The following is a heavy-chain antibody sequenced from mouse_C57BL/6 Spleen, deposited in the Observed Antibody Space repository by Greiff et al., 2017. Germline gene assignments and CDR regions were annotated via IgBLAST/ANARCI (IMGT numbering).Heavy chain of an antibody. CDR1: GYSFTDYN. V-gene: IGHV1-39*01. CDR3: ATTVVATRAMDY. Sequence: LQESGPELVKPGASVKISCKASGYSFTDYNMNWVKQSNGKCLEWIGVINPNYGTTSYNPKFKGKATLTVDPASSPAYMQLNSLTAVDSAVYYCATTVVATRAMDYWGQGTSVTVSS. J-gene: IGHJ4*01. CDR2: INPNYGTT. D-gene: IGHD1-1*01.